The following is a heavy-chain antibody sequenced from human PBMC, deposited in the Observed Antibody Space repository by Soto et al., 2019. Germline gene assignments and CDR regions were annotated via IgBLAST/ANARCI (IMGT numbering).Heavy chain of an antibody. Sequence: QVQLQESGPGLVKPSQTLSLTCTVSGGSISSGGYYWSWIRQHPGKGLEWIGYIYYSGSTYYNPSLKSRVTISVDTSKNQFSLKLSSVTAADTAVYYCARTYYGSGSYKAPPRFLDYWGQGTLVTVSS. CDR1: GGSISSGGYY. CDR3: ARTYYGSGSYKAPPRFLDY. V-gene: IGHV4-31*03. CDR2: IYYSGST. D-gene: IGHD3-10*01. J-gene: IGHJ4*02.